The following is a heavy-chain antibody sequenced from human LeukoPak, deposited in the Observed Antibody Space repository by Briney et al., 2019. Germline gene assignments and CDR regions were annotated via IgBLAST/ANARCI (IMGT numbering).Heavy chain of an antibody. D-gene: IGHD3-22*01. CDR3: AKDKFTYDSSGYLDY. V-gene: IGHV3-30*02. J-gene: IGHJ4*02. Sequence: PWGSLRLSCAASGFTFSSYGMHWVRQAPGKGLEWVAFIRYDGSNKYYADSVKGRFTISRDNSKNTLYLQMNSLRAEDTAVYYCAKDKFTYDSSGYLDYRGQGTLVTVSS. CDR2: IRYDGSNK. CDR1: GFTFSSYG.